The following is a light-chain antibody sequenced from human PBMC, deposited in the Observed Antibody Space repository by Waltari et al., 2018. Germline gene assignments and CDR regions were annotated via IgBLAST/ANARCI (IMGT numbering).Light chain of an antibody. CDR2: DAS. Sequence: EIVLTQSPATLSLSPGERETLSCRASQSVSSYLAWYQQKPGQAPRLLIYDASNRATGIPARFSGSGSGTDFTLTIIFLEPEDFAVYYCQQRSNWPSLTFGGGTKVEIK. J-gene: IGKJ4*01. CDR1: QSVSSY. V-gene: IGKV3-11*01. CDR3: QQRSNWPSLT.